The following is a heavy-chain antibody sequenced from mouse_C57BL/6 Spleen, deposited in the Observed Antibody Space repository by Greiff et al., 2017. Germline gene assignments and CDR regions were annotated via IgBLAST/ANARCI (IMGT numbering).Heavy chain of an antibody. V-gene: IGHV1-7*01. CDR2: INPSSGYT. J-gene: IGHJ4*01. CDR3: ARSPGNYEGAMDY. Sequence: QVQLKESGAELAKPGASVKLSCKASGYTFTSYWMHWVKQRPGQGLEWIGYINPSSGYTKYNQKFKDKATLTADKSSSTAYMQLSSLTYEDSAVYYCARSPGNYEGAMDYWGQGTSVTVSS. CDR1: GYTFTSYW. D-gene: IGHD2-1*01.